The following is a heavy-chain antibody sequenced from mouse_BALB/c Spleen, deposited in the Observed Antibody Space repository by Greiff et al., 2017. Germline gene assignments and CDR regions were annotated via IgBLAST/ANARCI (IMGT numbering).Heavy chain of an antibody. D-gene: IGHD1-1*01. V-gene: IGHV2-6-7*01. Sequence: VQRVESGPGLVAPSQSLSITCTVSGFSLTGYGVNWVRQPPGKGLEWLGMIWGDGSTDYNSALKSRLSISKDNSKSQVFLKMNSLQTDDTARYYCARDEDYYGSSYVRFAYWGQGTLVTVSA. CDR3: ARDEDYYGSSYVRFAY. J-gene: IGHJ3*01. CDR2: IWGDGST. CDR1: GFSLTGYG.